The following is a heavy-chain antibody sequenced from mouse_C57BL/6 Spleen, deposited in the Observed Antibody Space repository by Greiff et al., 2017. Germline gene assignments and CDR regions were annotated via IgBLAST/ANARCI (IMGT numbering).Heavy chain of an antibody. V-gene: IGHV3-3*01. J-gene: IGHJ1*03. CDR1: GFSINSDCY. CDR2: TFYSGIT. D-gene: IGHD1-1*01. CDR3: ARASYYGSSYGYFDV. Sequence: EVKLVESGPSLVRPSQTLSLTCTVTGFSINSDCYWIWIRQFPGSKLEYIGYTFYSGITYYNPSLESRTYITRDTSKNQFSLKLSSVTTEDTATYYCARASYYGSSYGYFDVWGTGTTVTVSS.